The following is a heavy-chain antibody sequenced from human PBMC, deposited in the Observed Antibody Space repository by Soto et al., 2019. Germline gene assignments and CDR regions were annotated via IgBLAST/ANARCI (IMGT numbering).Heavy chain of an antibody. J-gene: IGHJ6*02. D-gene: IGHD6-25*01. CDR2: IIPIFGTA. CDR1: GGTFSSYA. CDR3: ARAATPTHYYYYGMDV. Sequence: GASVKVSCKASGGTFSSYAISWVRQAPGQGLEWMGGIIPIFGTANYAQKFQGRVTITADESTSTAYMELSSLRSEDTAVYYCARAATPTHYYYYGMDVWGQGTTVTVSS. V-gene: IGHV1-69*13.